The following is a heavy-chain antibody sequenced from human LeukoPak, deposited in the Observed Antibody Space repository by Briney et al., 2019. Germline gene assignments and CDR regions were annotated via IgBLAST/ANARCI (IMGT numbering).Heavy chain of an antibody. D-gene: IGHD3-10*01. CDR2: IYYSGST. Sequence: SETLSLTCTVSGGSIGSSSYYWGWIRQPPGKGLEWIGSIYYSGSTYYNPSLKSRVTISVDTSKNQFSLKLSSVTAADTAVYYCARQGITMVRGVIITGGYYFDYWGQGTLVTVSS. J-gene: IGHJ4*02. CDR1: GGSIGSSSYY. V-gene: IGHV4-39*01. CDR3: ARQGITMVRGVIITGGYYFDY.